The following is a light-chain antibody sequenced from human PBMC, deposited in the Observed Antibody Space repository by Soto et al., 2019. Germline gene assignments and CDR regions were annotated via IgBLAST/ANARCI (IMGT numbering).Light chain of an antibody. J-gene: IGLJ1*01. V-gene: IGLV1-51*01. CDR3: GSWDSSLSAYV. CDR1: SSNIGGNS. CDR2: DDN. Sequence: SALKQPPSVSAAPGQKVTISCSGSSSNIGGNSVSWYQQLPGTAPQLLIYDDNKRPSGIPDRFSGSKSGTSATLGITGFQTGDEADYYCGSWDSSLSAYVFGTGTKVTVL.